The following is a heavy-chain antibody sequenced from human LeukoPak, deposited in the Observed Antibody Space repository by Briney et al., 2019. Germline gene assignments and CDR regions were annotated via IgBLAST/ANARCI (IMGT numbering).Heavy chain of an antibody. Sequence: SETLSLTCAVYGGSFSGYYWSWIRHPPGKGLEWIGEINHSGSTNYNPSLKSRVTISVDTSKNQFSLKLSSVTAADTAVYYCATGAVAGSNWFDPWGQGTLVTVSS. CDR3: ATGAVAGSNWFDP. J-gene: IGHJ5*02. D-gene: IGHD6-19*01. V-gene: IGHV4-34*01. CDR1: GGSFSGYY. CDR2: INHSGST.